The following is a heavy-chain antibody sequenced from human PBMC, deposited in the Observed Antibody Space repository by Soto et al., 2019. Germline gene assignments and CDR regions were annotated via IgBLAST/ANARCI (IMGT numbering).Heavy chain of an antibody. CDR2: IHYSGTT. CDR3: ARHSKAVAAAMAF. CDR1: GDSISDTIYY. Sequence: SETLSLTFRVSGDSISDTIYYWGWVRQSPGKGLEWIGSIHYSGTTQLHPSLKTRVTISVDTSKNEFYLRLRSVTAADTAIYFCARHSKAVAAAMAFWGQGIPVTVSS. V-gene: IGHV4-39*01. D-gene: IGHD6-19*01. J-gene: IGHJ4*02.